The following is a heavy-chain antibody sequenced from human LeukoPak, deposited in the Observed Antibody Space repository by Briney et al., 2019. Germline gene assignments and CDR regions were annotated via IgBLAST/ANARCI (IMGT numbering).Heavy chain of an antibody. CDR3: AKALSAVDPYDY. J-gene: IGHJ4*02. Sequence: GGSLRLSCAASGFTFSLYATRWVRQAPAKGLEWISIITDSGGSTHYAGSVKGRFSISRDNSKKTLYLQMNSLRAEDTAVYYCAKALSAVDPYDYWGQGTLVTVSS. D-gene: IGHD6-13*01. CDR2: ITDSGGST. CDR1: GFTFSLYA. V-gene: IGHV3-23*01.